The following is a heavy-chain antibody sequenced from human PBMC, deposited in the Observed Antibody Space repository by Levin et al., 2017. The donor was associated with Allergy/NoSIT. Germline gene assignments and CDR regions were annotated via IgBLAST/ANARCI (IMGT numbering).Heavy chain of an antibody. CDR2: IIPILGIA. D-gene: IGHD3-9*01. CDR3: ARDWRPTHRYDILTGYYTRSGFDY. CDR1: GGTFSSYA. J-gene: IGHJ4*02. V-gene: IGHV1-69*04. Sequence: ASVKVSCKASGGTFSSYAISWVRQAPGQGLEWMGRIIPILGIANYAQKFQGRVTITADKSTSTAYMELSSLRSEDTAVYYCARDWRPTHRYDILTGYYTRSGFDYWGQGTLVTVSS.